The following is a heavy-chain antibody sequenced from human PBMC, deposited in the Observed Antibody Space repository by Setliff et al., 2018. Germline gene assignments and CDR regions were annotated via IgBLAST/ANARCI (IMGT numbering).Heavy chain of an antibody. CDR2: IYTSGST. Sequence: PSETLSLTCTVSGGSISSGSYYWSWIRQPAGKGLEWIGRIYTSGSTNYNPSLKSRVTISVGTSKNQFSLRLSSVTAADTAVYYCASMGATRDYWGQGTLVTVSS. CDR3: ASMGATRDY. J-gene: IGHJ4*02. V-gene: IGHV4-61*02. CDR1: GGSISSGSYY. D-gene: IGHD1-26*01.